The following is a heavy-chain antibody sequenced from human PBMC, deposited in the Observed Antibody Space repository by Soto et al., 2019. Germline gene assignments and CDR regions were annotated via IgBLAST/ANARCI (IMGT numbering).Heavy chain of an antibody. CDR1: GFIFSDYD. CDR3: ARTVAGDN. J-gene: IGHJ4*02. D-gene: IGHD6-19*01. Sequence: EVQLLESGGGLVQPGGSLRLSCAASGFIFSDYDMNWVRQAPGKGLEWVSTINRSGGGTYHADSVKGRFTISRDNSKNTLYLQMNSLRVEYTAVYYCARTVAGDNLGQGTLVTVSS. V-gene: IGHV3-23*01. CDR2: INRSGGGT.